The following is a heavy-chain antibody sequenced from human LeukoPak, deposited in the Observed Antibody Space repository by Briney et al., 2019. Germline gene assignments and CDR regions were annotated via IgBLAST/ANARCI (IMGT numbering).Heavy chain of an antibody. CDR3: AKDGRTLGY. CDR2: IKQDGSEK. V-gene: IGHV3-7*01. CDR1: GFTFSSNW. J-gene: IGHJ4*02. D-gene: IGHD2-2*01. Sequence: GGSLRLSCAASGFTFSSNWMTWVRQAPGKGLEWVANIKQDGSEKYYVDSVKGRFTISRDNAKNSPYLQMNNLRAEDTAVYYCAKDGRTLGYCGQGTLVTVSS.